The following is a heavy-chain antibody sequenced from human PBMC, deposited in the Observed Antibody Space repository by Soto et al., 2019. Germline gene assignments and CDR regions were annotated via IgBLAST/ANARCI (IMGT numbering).Heavy chain of an antibody. V-gene: IGHV1-18*04. CDR2: ISVYNGNT. CDR3: ARRVAVHHSGTSYKYYPDY. J-gene: IGHJ4*02. Sequence: QLVQSGTEVKEPGASVKVSCKASGYTFTSYGISWVRQVPGQGLEWVAWISVYNGNTNYAQKLQGRVTLTTDTSTNTAYMELRSLRSDDTALYYCARRVAVHHSGTSYKYYPDYWGQGTLVTVAA. CDR1: GYTFTSYG. D-gene: IGHD3-10*01.